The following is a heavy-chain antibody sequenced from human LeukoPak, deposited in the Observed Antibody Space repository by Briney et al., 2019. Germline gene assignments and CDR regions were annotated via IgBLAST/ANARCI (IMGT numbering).Heavy chain of an antibody. V-gene: IGHV1-18*01. Sequence: ASVKVSCKASGYTFTSYGISWVRQAPGQGLEWMGWISAYNGNTNYAQKLQGRVTMTTDTSTSTAYMELRSLRSDDTAVYYCARESAYYDSSGYSDYWGQGTLVTVSS. D-gene: IGHD3-22*01. CDR2: ISAYNGNT. CDR3: ARESAYYDSSGYSDY. J-gene: IGHJ4*02. CDR1: GYTFTSYG.